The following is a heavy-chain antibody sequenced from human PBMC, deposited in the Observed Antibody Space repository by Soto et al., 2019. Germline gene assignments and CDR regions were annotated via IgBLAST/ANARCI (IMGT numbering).Heavy chain of an antibody. CDR3: ARGKIPSGYFDY. V-gene: IGHV4-59*01. Sequence: SETLSLTCTVSGGSISSYYWSWIRQPPGKGLEWIGYIYYSGSTNYNPSLKSRVTISVDTSKNQFSLKLSSVTAADTAVYYCARGKIPSGYFDYWGQGTLVTVSS. D-gene: IGHD2-21*01. CDR2: IYYSGST. CDR1: GGSISSYY. J-gene: IGHJ4*02.